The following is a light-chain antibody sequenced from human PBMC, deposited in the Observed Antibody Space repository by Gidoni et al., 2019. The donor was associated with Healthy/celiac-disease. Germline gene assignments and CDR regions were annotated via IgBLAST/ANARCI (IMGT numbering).Light chain of an antibody. CDR2: GAA. J-gene: IGKJ3*01. CDR1: QSVSSSY. CDR3: QQYGSSPRFT. V-gene: IGKV3-20*01. Sequence: IVLPHPPATFSLSPGERATLSCRASQSVSSSYLAWYQQKPGQAPRLLIYGAASRATGIPDGCSGGGSGTDFSLTISRLEPEDVAVYYCQQYGSSPRFTFGPGTKVDIK.